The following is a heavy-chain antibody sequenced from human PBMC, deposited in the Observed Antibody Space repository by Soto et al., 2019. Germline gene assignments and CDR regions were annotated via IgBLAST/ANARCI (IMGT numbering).Heavy chain of an antibody. CDR2: INHSGST. CDR1: GGSFSGYY. Sequence: SETLSLTCAVYGGSFSGYYWSWIRQPPGKGLEWIGEINHSGSTNYNPSLKSRVTISVDTSKNQFSLKLSSVTAADTAVYYCASDSYDFWSGPRGYYYGMDVWGQGTTVTVSS. CDR3: ASDSYDFWSGPRGYYYGMDV. D-gene: IGHD3-3*01. J-gene: IGHJ6*02. V-gene: IGHV4-34*01.